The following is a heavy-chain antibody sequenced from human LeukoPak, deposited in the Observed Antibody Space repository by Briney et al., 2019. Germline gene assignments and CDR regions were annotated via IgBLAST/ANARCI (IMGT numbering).Heavy chain of an antibody. V-gene: IGHV3-30*02. CDR3: AKDFLWLVLENNYFDY. CDR1: GFTFSSYG. D-gene: IGHD6-19*01. CDR2: IRYDGSNK. Sequence: GGSLRLSCAASGFTFSSYGMHWVRQAPGKGLEWVAFIRYDGSNKYYADSVKGRFTISRDNSKNTLYLQMNSLRAEDTAVYYCAKDFLWLVLENNYFDYWGQRTLVTVSS. J-gene: IGHJ4*02.